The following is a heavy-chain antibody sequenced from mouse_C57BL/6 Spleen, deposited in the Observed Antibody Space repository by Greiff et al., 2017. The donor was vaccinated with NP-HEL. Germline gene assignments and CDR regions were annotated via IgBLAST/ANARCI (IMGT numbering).Heavy chain of an antibody. V-gene: IGHV3-6*01. CDR3: ASYIPLAY. D-gene: IGHD1-3*01. Sequence: EVKLQESGPGLVKPSQSLSLTCSVTGYSITSGYYWNWIRQFPGNKLEWMGYISYDGSNNYNPSLKNRISITRDTSKNQFFLKLNSVTTEDTATYYCASYIPLAYWGQGTLVTVSA. CDR2: ISYDGSN. J-gene: IGHJ3*01. CDR1: GYSITSGYY.